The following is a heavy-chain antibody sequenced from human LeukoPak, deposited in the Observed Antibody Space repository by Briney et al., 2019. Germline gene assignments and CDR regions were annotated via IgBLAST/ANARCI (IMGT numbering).Heavy chain of an antibody. V-gene: IGHV1-18*01. CDR3: ARDSWSGYYVSYYYYYMDV. CDR1: GYTFTSYG. Sequence: ASVKVSCKASGYTFTSYGISWLRQAPGQGLEWMGWISAYNGNTNYAQKLQGRVTMTTDTSTSTAYMELRSLRSDDTAVYYCARDSWSGYYVSYYYYYMDVWGKGTTVTVSS. J-gene: IGHJ6*03. CDR2: ISAYNGNT. D-gene: IGHD3-3*01.